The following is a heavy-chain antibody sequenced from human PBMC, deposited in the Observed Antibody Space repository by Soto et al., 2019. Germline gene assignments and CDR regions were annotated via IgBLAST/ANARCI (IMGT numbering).Heavy chain of an antibody. V-gene: IGHV3-30*18. D-gene: IGHD2-15*01. CDR1: GFTFSSYG. CDR3: ANGYCSGGSRFFISSTAYYYYYIYV. Sequence: PGGSLRLSCAASGFTFSSYGMHWVRQAPGKGLEWVAVISYDGSNKYYADSVKGRFTISRDNSKNTLYLQMNSLRAEDTAVYYCANGYCSGGSRFFISSTAYYYYYIYVRGKGTTVTVS. J-gene: IGHJ6*03. CDR2: ISYDGSNK.